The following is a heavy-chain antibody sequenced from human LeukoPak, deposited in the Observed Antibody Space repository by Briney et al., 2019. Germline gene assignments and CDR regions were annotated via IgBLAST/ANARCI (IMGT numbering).Heavy chain of an antibody. D-gene: IGHD3-22*01. V-gene: IGHV4-59*01. J-gene: IGHJ1*01. CDR3: ASGQYYDSSGYPPAEYFQH. Sequence: SETLSLTCTVSGGSISSYYWSWIRQPPGKGLEWIGYIYYSGSTNYNPSLKSRVTISVDTSKNQFSLKLSSVTAADTAVYYCASGQYYDSSGYPPAEYFQHWGQGTLVTLSS. CDR2: IYYSGST. CDR1: GGSISSYY.